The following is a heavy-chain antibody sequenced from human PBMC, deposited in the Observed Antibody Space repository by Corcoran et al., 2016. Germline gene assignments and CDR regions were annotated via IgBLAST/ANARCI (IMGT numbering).Heavy chain of an antibody. CDR2: ISAYNGNT. V-gene: IGHV1-18*01. CDR3: ASGFHGEAGGVNQREDAFDI. J-gene: IGHJ3*02. D-gene: IGHD3-16*01. CDR1: GYTFTSYG. Sequence: QVQLVQSGAEVKKPGASVKVSCKASGYTFTSYGISWVQQAPGQGLEWMGWISAYNGNTNYAQKLQGRVTMTPDTSTSTAYMELRSLRSDDEAVYYCASGFHGEAGGVNQREDAFDIWGQGTMVTVSS.